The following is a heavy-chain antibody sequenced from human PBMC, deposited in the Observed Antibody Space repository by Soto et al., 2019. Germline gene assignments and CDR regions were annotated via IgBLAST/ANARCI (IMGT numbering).Heavy chain of an antibody. D-gene: IGHD6-13*01. CDR3: ARDWYRAAAGPYNWFDP. V-gene: IGHV1-46*01. J-gene: IGHJ5*02. CDR2: INPSGGST. CDR1: GYTFTSYY. Sequence: GASVKVSCKASGYTFTSYYMHWVRQAPGQGLEWMGIINPSGGSTSYAQKFQGRVTMTRYTSTSTVYMELSSLRSEGTAVYYCARDWYRAAAGPYNWFDPWGQGTLVTVSS.